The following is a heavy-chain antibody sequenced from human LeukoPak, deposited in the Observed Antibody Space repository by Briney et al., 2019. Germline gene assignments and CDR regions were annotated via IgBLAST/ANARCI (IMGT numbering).Heavy chain of an antibody. D-gene: IGHD1-26*01. J-gene: IGHJ4*02. CDR2: ISSSSSYI. CDR1: GFTFSSYS. Sequence: GGSLRLSCAASGFTFSSYSMNWVRQAPGKGLEWVSSISSSSSYIYYADSVKGRFTISRDNAKNSLYLQMNSLRAEDTAVYYCARDAMGAIGGDYWGQGTLVTVSS. V-gene: IGHV3-21*01. CDR3: ARDAMGAIGGDY.